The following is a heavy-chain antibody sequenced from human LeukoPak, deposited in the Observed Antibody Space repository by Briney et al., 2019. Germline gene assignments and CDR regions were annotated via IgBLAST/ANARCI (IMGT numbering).Heavy chain of an antibody. V-gene: IGHV4-59*08. CDR3: ARRWDGYNYGGYFDY. CDR1: GGSISSYY. CDR2: IYYSGNT. D-gene: IGHD5-24*01. J-gene: IGHJ4*02. Sequence: PSETLSLTCTVSGGSISSYYWSWIRQPPGKGLEWIGYIYYSGNTNYNPSLKSRVTISADTSKNQFSLKLSSVTAADTAVYYCARRWDGYNYGGYFDYWGQGTLVTVSS.